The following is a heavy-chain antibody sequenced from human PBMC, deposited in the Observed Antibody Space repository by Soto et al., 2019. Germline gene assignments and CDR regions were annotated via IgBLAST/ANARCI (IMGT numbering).Heavy chain of an antibody. CDR3: AHSNGGSRDDY. CDR2: IYWDDDK. Sequence: QITLKESGPTLLKPTQTLTLTCTFSGFSLTTSGVGVAWIRQPPGKALEWLALIYWDDDKRYSPSLKSRLSNTXXTSKNQVVLTMTNIDPVDTATYYCAHSNGGSRDDYWGQGTLVTVSS. CDR1: GFSLTTSGVG. V-gene: IGHV2-5*02. J-gene: IGHJ4*02. D-gene: IGHD6-13*01.